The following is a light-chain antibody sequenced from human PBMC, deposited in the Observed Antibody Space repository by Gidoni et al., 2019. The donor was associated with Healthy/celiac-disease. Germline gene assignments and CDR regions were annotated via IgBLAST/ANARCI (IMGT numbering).Light chain of an antibody. J-gene: IGLJ2*01. Sequence: QSVLTQPPSVSGAPGQMGTIPCTGSSSNIGAGYDVHWYQQLPGTAPKLLIYGTSNRPSGVPDRFSGSKSGTSASLAITGLQAEDEADYCCQSYDSSLFVVFGGGTKLTVL. CDR3: QSYDSSLFVV. CDR2: GTS. V-gene: IGLV1-40*01. CDR1: SSNIGAGYD.